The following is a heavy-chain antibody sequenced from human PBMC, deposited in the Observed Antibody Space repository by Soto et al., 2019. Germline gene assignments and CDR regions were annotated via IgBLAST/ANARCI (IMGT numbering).Heavy chain of an antibody. CDR3: ARWGTTGGFDL. J-gene: IGHJ4*02. V-gene: IGHV3-30*19. CDR1: GLMFKSYV. Sequence: QLQLVESGGGVVQPGTSLRLSCTASGLMFKSYVMHWVRQAPGKGLEWVALTSYDGNNKYYGDSVKGRFTVSRDNSKNTLHLQMDSLRTEDTALYYCARWGTTGGFDLWGQGTLVSVSS. D-gene: IGHD3-16*01. CDR2: TSYDGNNK.